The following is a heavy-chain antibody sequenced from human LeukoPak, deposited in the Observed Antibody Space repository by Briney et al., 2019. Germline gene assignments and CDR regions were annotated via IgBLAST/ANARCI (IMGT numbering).Heavy chain of an antibody. Sequence: GGSLRLSCAASGFTFSSYSMNWVRQAPGKGLEWVSSISSSSSYIYYADSVKGRFTISRDNAKNSLYLQMNSLRAEDTAVYYCARGDFPLVGAFDIWGQGTMVTVSS. CDR2: ISSSSSYI. D-gene: IGHD3-10*01. CDR3: ARGDFPLVGAFDI. CDR1: GFTFSSYS. V-gene: IGHV3-21*01. J-gene: IGHJ3*02.